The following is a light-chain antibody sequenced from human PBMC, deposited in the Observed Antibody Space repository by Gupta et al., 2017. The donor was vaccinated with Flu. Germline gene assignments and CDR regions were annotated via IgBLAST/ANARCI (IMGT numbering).Light chain of an antibody. Sequence: SSDLTQPPSVSVSPGQTARIPCSGDALPKQYAYWYQQKPGQAPLVVIYKDSERPSGIPGRFSGSSSGTTVTMTISAVEAEDGADYYCQSADSSGTCVFGGGTKLTVL. CDR1: ALPKQY. CDR2: KDS. CDR3: QSADSSGTCV. V-gene: IGLV3-25*03. J-gene: IGLJ3*02.